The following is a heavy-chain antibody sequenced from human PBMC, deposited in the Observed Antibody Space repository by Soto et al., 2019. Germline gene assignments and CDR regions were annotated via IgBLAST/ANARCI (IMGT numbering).Heavy chain of an antibody. V-gene: IGHV1-8*01. J-gene: IGHJ4*02. D-gene: IGHD3-10*01. Sequence: ASVKVSCKASGYTFTSYDINWVRQATGQGLEWMGWMNPNSGNTGYAQKFQGRVTMTRNTSISTAYMELSSLRSEDTAVYYCARGLSLLWFGELFYWGQGTLVTVSS. CDR3: ARGLSLLWFGELFY. CDR1: GYTFTSYD. CDR2: MNPNSGNT.